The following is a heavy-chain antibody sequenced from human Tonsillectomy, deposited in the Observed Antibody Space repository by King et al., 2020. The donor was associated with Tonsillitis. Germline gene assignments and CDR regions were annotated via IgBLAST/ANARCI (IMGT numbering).Heavy chain of an antibody. CDR1: GGSISSSSYY. CDR2: IYYSGST. D-gene: IGHD4-17*01. V-gene: IGHV4-39*01. J-gene: IGHJ4*02. Sequence: LQLQESGPGLVKPSETLSLTCTVSGGSISSSSYYWGWIRQPPGKGLEWIGSIYYSGSTYYNPSLKSRVTISVDTSKNQFSLKLSSVTAADTAVYYCASQATVTTAPTSAFQIIPDFDYWGQGTLVTVSS. CDR3: ASQATVTTAPTSAFQIIPDFDY.